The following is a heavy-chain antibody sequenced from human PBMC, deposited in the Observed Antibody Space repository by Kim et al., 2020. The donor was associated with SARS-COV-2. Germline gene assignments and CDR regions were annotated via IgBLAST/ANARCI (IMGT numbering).Heavy chain of an antibody. CDR2: ISSTSSYI. D-gene: IGHD3-22*01. CDR3: AFRRGSPDSSGFFF. Sequence: GGSLRLSCAASGFTFKNSTMNWVRQAPGKGLEWVSSISSTSSYIYYADSVKGRFAVSRDNAKNSLFLQMSNLRAEDTAVYYCAFRRGSPDSSGFFFWCRGTLLTVYS. V-gene: IGHV3-21*06. J-gene: IGHJ4*02. CDR1: GFTFKNST.